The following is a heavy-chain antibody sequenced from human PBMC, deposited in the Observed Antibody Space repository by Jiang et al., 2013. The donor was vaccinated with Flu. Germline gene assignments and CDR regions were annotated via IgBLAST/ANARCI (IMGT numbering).Heavy chain of an antibody. D-gene: IGHD3-22*01. CDR2: IYYSGST. CDR1: GGSISSSSYY. Sequence: KPSETLSLTCTVSGGSISSSSYYWGWIRQPPGKGLEWIGSIYYSGSTYYNPSLKSRVTISVDTSKNQFSLKLSSVTAADTAVYYCAMTPDSSGYYFPRWFDPWGQGTLVTVSS. J-gene: IGHJ5*02. CDR3: AMTPDSSGYYFPRWFDP. V-gene: IGHV4-39*01.